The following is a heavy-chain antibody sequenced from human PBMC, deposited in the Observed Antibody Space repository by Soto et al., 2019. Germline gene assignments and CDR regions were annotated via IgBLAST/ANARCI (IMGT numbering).Heavy chain of an antibody. Sequence: QVQLVQSGAEVKKPGSSVKVSCKASGGTFSSYTISWVRQAPGQGLEWLGRIIPILGIADYAQKFQGRVTITADKYTSTAYKERSRARSEDTAVDDCARAIGGSSWYGPFDYWGKGTLVTVSS. CDR3: ARAIGGSSWYGPFDY. D-gene: IGHD6-13*01. CDR2: IIPILGIA. CDR1: GGTFSSYT. V-gene: IGHV1-69*02. J-gene: IGHJ4*02.